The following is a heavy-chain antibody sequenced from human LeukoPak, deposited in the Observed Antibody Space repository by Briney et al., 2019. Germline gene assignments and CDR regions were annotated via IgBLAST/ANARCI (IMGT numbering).Heavy chain of an antibody. J-gene: IGHJ5*02. CDR1: GGPISSGSYY. Sequence: SETLSLTCTVSGGPISSGSYYWSWIRQPAGKGLEWIGRIYTSGSTNYNPSLKSRVTISVDTSKNQFSLKLSSVTAADTAVYYCARDVPYYDFWSGYPNWFDPWGQGTLVTVSS. CDR2: IYTSGST. V-gene: IGHV4-61*02. CDR3: ARDVPYYDFWSGYPNWFDP. D-gene: IGHD3-3*01.